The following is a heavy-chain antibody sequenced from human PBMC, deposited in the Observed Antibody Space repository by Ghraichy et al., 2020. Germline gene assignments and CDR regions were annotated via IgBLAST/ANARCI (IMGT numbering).Heavy chain of an antibody. Sequence: GGSLRLSCTASGFTFGDYAMSWFRQAPGKGLEWVGFIRSKAYGGTTEYAASVKGRFTISRDDSKSIAYLQMNSLKTEDTAVYYCTSGGDPNAFDIWGQGTMVTVSS. V-gene: IGHV3-49*03. CDR2: IRSKAYGGTT. CDR3: TSGGDPNAFDI. J-gene: IGHJ3*02. CDR1: GFTFGDYA. D-gene: IGHD2-21*02.